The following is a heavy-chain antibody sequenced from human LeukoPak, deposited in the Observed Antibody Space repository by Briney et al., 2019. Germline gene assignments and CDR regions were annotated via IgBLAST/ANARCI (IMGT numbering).Heavy chain of an antibody. CDR3: ARFRPQWLVRGGFDY. D-gene: IGHD6-19*01. CDR1: GGSFSGYY. Sequence: PSETLSLTCAVYGGSFSGYYWSWLRQPPGKGLEWIGEINHSGSTNYNPSLKSRVTISVDTSKNQFSLKLSSVTAADTAVYYCARFRPQWLVRGGFDYRGQGTLVTVSS. V-gene: IGHV4-34*01. CDR2: INHSGST. J-gene: IGHJ4*02.